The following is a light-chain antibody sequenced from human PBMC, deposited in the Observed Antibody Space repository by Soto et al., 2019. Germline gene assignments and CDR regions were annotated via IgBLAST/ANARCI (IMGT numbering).Light chain of an antibody. CDR3: CSYAGSSTSFV. CDR2: EVS. Sequence: QSALTQPASVSGSPGQSITISCTGTSSDVGSYNLVSWYQQHPGKAPKLMIYEVSKRASGVSNRFSGSKSGNTASLTISGLQAEDEADYYCCSYAGSSTSFVFGTGTKVTVL. V-gene: IGLV2-23*02. CDR1: SSDVGSYNL. J-gene: IGLJ1*01.